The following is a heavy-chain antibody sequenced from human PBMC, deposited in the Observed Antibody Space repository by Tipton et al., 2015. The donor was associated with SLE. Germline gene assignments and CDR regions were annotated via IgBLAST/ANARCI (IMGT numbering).Heavy chain of an antibody. CDR3: ARSYYYEYFHL. D-gene: IGHD3-10*01. CDR1: GGSITSDY. J-gene: IGHJ1*01. V-gene: IGHV4-59*01. CDR2: IYYSAST. Sequence: GLVKPSETLSLTCTVSGGSITSDYWSWIRQSPGKGLEWIAYIYYSASTNYNPTFKSRVTISRDVSKNQFSLKLNSVTAADTAVYYCARSYYYEYFHLWGQGTLVTVSS.